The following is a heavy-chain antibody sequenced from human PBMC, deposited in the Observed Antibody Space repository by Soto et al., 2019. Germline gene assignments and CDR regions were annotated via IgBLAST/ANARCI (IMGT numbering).Heavy chain of an antibody. CDR1: GGTFSNYA. J-gene: IGHJ4*02. Sequence: QVQLVQSGAEVKKPGPSVKVSCKASGGTFSNYAINWVRQAPGQRLEWMGGIIPIFGTANYAQKFQGRVRITADESTSTAYLDLRRLRCEDPAVYYCARPVEMATISRSYLFYWGQGTLVTVSS. CDR2: IIPIFGTA. V-gene: IGHV1-69*01. D-gene: IGHD5-12*01. CDR3: ARPVEMATISRSYLFY.